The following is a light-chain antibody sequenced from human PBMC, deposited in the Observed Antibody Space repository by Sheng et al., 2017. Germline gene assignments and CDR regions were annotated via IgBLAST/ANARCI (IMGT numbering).Light chain of an antibody. CDR2: DVN. CDR1: SADIGGQDF. Sequence: QSALTQPASVSGSPGQSITISCAGTSADIGGQDFVSWYQQHPGKAPKLIIYDVNTRPSGVSNRFSGSKSGSTASLTISGLQSGDEADYYCNSYTGSSTYVFGTGTKVTV. CDR3: NSYTGSSTYV. J-gene: IGLJ1*01. V-gene: IGLV2-14*03.